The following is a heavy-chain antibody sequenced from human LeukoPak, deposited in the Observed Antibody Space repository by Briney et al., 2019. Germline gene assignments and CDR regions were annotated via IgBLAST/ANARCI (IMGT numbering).Heavy chain of an antibody. J-gene: IGHJ3*02. CDR3: ARVGAIAVAATSAFDI. CDR1: GYTFTSYY. CDR2: INPSGGGT. Sequence: ASVKVSCKASGYTFTSYYMHWVRQAPGQGLEWMGIINPSGGGTSYAQKFQGRVTMTRDTSTSTVYMELSSLRSEDTAVYYCARVGAIAVAATSAFDIWGQGTMVTVSS. V-gene: IGHV1-46*01. D-gene: IGHD6-19*01.